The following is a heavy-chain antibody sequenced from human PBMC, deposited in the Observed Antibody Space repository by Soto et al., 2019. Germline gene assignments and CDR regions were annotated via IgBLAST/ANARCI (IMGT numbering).Heavy chain of an antibody. J-gene: IGHJ2*01. CDR2: ISAYNGNT. D-gene: IGHD5-18*01. Sequence: GASVKVSCKASGYTFTSYGISWVRQAPGQGLEWMGWISAYNGNTNYAQKLQGRVTMTTDTSTSTAYMELRSLRSDDTAVYYCARNVDTAMGDWYFDLWGRGTLVTVS. CDR3: ARNVDTAMGDWYFDL. CDR1: GYTFTSYG. V-gene: IGHV1-18*01.